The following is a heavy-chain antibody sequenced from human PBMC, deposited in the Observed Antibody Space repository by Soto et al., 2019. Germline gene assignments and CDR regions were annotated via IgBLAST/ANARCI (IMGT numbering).Heavy chain of an antibody. CDR2: LHNRGSL. CDR1: VGSMTSGDQY. D-gene: IGHD3-16*01. CDR3: ASELPQRRGRNRDV. Sequence: QVQMQESGPGLVKPSQTLSLTCTGTVGSMTSGDQYWTWIRHRPGEGLEWSGYLHNRGSLYYNPSLNSRVSMAVDTSKNQFALNLSSVTAADTAVYYCASELPQRRGRNRDVWGQGTTVTVSS. J-gene: IGHJ6*02. V-gene: IGHV4-31*03.